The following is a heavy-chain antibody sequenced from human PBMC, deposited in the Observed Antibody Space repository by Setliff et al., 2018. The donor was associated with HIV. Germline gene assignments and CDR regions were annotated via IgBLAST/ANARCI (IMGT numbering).Heavy chain of an antibody. CDR1: GFTFGDYT. Sequence: GGSVRLSCTASGFTFGDYTMSWVRQAPGKGLEWVGLIRSEAYGGTTEYAASVKGRFTISRDDSKSIAYLQMSSLRAEDTAVYYCVKARVDGDYYYYYYMDVWGKGTTVTVSS. CDR3: VKARVDGDYYYYYYMDV. D-gene: IGHD4-17*01. CDR2: IRSEAYGGTT. V-gene: IGHV3-49*04. J-gene: IGHJ6*03.